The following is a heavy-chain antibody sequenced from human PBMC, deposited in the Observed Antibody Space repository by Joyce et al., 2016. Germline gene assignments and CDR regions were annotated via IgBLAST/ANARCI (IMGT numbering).Heavy chain of an antibody. D-gene: IGHD3-9*01. CDR2: ISSTSKPI. Sequence: EIHLEESGGDLVQPGGSLRLSCVTSGFTFDFYSMAWVRQAPGKGLEWISYISSTSKPIHYSDSVNGRFSISRDNAKNSLYLQMKSLRAEDTAVYFCARVDILTDKDFDYWGQGSLVTVSS. J-gene: IGHJ4*02. CDR1: GFTFDFYS. CDR3: ARVDILTDKDFDY. V-gene: IGHV3-48*04.